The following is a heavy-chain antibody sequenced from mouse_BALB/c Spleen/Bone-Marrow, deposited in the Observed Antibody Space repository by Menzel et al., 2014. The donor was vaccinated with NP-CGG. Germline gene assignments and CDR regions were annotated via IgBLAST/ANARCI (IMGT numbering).Heavy chain of an antibody. CDR1: GFNIKDTY. CDR3: ASYDYGYYFDY. V-gene: IGHV14-3*02. D-gene: IGHD2-4*01. J-gene: IGHJ2*01. Sequence: EVQRVESGAELVKPGASVKLSCTASGFNIKDTYMHWVKQRPEQGLEWIGRIDPANGNTKYDPKFQGKATITADTSPNTAYLQLSSLTSEDTAVYYCASYDYGYYFDYWGQGTTLTVSS. CDR2: IDPANGNT.